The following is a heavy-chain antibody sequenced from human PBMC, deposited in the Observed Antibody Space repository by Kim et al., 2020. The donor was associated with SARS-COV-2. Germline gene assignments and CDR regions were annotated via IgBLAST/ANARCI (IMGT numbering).Heavy chain of an antibody. CDR3: ARDQSGYDSSSGFAFDI. D-gene: IGHD3-22*01. V-gene: IGHV3-48*04. Sequence: GGSLRLSCAASGFTFSSYSMNWVRQAPGKGLEWVSYISSSSSTIYYADSVKGRFTISRDNAKNSLYLQMNSLRAEDTAVYYCARDQSGYDSSSGFAFDIWGQGTMVTVSS. CDR1: GFTFSSYS. J-gene: IGHJ3*02. CDR2: ISSSSSTI.